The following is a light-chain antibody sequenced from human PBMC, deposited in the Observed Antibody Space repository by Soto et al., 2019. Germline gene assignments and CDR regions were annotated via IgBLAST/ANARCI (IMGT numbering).Light chain of an antibody. Sequence: EIVLTQAPGTLSLSPVERATPSCRASQSVSSPYLAWYQQKPGQAPRLLIYGASSRAPGIPDRFSGSGSGTDFTLTISRLEPEDFAVYYCQQYGSSPPLTFGGGTKVDIK. V-gene: IGKV3-20*01. CDR2: GAS. CDR1: QSVSSPY. J-gene: IGKJ4*01. CDR3: QQYGSSPPLT.